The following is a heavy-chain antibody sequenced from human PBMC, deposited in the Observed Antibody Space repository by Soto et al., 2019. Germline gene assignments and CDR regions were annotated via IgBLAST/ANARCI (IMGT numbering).Heavy chain of an antibody. J-gene: IGHJ4*02. V-gene: IGHV1-2*04. D-gene: IGHD6-19*01. CDR2: VNPNSGGT. CDR3: VTSRVSIAVAGETEYYFDY. Sequence: GASVKVSCKASGYTLTGYYIHWVRQALGQGLEWMGWVNPNSGGTNYAQKFQGWVTMTRDTSISTAYMELSRLRSDDTAVYYCVTSRVSIAVAGETEYYFDYWGQGTLVTVSS. CDR1: GYTLTGYY.